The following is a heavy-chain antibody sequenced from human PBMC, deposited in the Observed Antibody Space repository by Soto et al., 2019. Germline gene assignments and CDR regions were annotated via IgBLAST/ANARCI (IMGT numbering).Heavy chain of an antibody. CDR3: ATPDTYYDILTGYYTVGRNAFDI. D-gene: IGHD3-9*01. V-gene: IGHV1-24*01. CDR2: FDPEDGET. CDR1: GYTLTELS. Sequence: ASVKVSCKVSGYTLTELSMHWVRQAPGKGLEWMGGFDPEDGETIYAQKFRGRVTMTEDTSTDTAYMELSSLRSEDTAVYYCATPDTYYDILTGYYTVGRNAFDIWGQGTMVTVSS. J-gene: IGHJ3*02.